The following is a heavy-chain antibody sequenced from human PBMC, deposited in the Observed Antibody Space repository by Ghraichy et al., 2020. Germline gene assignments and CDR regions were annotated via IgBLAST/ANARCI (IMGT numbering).Heavy chain of an antibody. CDR2: IYHSGIT. V-gene: IGHV4-4*02. Sequence: ETLSLTCAVSGGSISSSNWWSWVRQPPGKGLEWIGEIYHSGITNYNPSLKSRVTISLDKSKNQFSLQLTSVTAADTAVYYCARDRSTASEFDYWGQGTLVTISS. CDR1: GGSISSSNW. J-gene: IGHJ4*02. CDR3: ARDRSTASEFDY. D-gene: IGHD2/OR15-2a*01.